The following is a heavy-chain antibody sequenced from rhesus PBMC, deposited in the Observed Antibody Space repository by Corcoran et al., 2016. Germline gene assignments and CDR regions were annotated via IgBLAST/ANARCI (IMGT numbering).Heavy chain of an antibody. CDR2: FYGSGRNS. D-gene: IGHD3-3*01. CDR1: GGSISSSSW. Sequence: QVQLQESGPGVVKPSETLSLTCAVSGGSISSSSWWSWIRKSPGKGLEWIVGFYGSGRNSESNPSHQILITIAITTSKNQFPLKLSSVAAAAAAVYYCASPPGVFGVVKFDVWGPGVLVTVSS. V-gene: IGHV4-93*02. CDR3: ASPPGVFGVVKFDV. J-gene: IGHJ5-1*01.